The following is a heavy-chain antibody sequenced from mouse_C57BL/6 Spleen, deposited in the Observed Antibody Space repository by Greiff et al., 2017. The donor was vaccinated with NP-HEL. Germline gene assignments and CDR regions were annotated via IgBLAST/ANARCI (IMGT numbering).Heavy chain of an antibody. CDR2: IYPSDSET. D-gene: IGHD3-3*01. V-gene: IGHV1-61*01. CDR1: GYTFTSYW. CDR3: AREGGRQNAMDY. J-gene: IGHJ4*01. Sequence: QVQLQQPGAELVRPGSSVKLSCKASGYTFTSYWMDWVKQRPGQGLEWIGNIYPSDSETHYNQKFKDKATLTVDKSSRTAYMQLSSLTSEDSAVYYCAREGGRQNAMDYWGQRTSVTVSS.